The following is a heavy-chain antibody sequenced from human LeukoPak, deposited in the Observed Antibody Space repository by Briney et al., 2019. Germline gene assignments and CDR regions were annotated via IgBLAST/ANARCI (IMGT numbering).Heavy chain of an antibody. Sequence: GGSLRLSCAASGFTFSSYARHWVRQAPGKGLEWVAVISYDGSNKYYADSVKGRFTISRDNSKNTLYLQMNSLRAEDTAVYYCARGGAEGYCSSTSCYSDYWGQGTLVTVSS. J-gene: IGHJ4*02. D-gene: IGHD2-2*01. CDR2: ISYDGSNK. V-gene: IGHV3-30*04. CDR1: GFTFSSYA. CDR3: ARGGAEGYCSSTSCYSDY.